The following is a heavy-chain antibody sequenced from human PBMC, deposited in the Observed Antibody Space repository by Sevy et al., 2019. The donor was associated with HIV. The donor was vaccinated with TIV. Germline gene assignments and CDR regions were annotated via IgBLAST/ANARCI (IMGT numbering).Heavy chain of an antibody. J-gene: IGHJ6*02. CDR3: AKDINRGCDGVNCYSYYYYFYGLDV. CDR2: ISWNSRNI. D-gene: IGHD2-21*02. V-gene: IGHV3-9*01. CDR1: GFPFNDHA. Sequence: GGSLRLSCAASGFPFNDHAMHWVRQVPGKGLEWVSGISWNSRNIGYADSVKGRFNIARDNARYFVYLEMYSLRPEDTAFYYCAKDINRGCDGVNCYSYYYYFYGLDVWGQGTTVTVSS.